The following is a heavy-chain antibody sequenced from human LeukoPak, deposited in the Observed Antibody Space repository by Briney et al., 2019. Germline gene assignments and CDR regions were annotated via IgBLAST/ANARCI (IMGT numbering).Heavy chain of an antibody. CDR1: GFTFSSYG. Sequence: GGSLRLSCAASGFTFSSYGMHWVRQAPGKGREWVAVIWYGGSNKYYADSVKGRFTISRDNAKNSLYLQMNGLRAEDTDVYYCARARDSGSYWGFYFDYWGRGTLVTVSS. J-gene: IGHJ4*02. CDR2: IWYGGSNK. V-gene: IGHV3-33*08. D-gene: IGHD1-26*01. CDR3: ARARDSGSYWGFYFDY.